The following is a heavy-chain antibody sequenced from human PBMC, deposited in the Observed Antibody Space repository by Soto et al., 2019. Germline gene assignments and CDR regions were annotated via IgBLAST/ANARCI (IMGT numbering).Heavy chain of an antibody. J-gene: IGHJ4*02. CDR1: GGSISSGDYY. Sequence: PSETLSLTCTVSGGSISSGDYYWSWIRQPPGRGLEWIGYIYYSGSTYYNPSLKSRVTISVDTSQNQFSVKLSSVTAADTAVYYCARVGRHYDSSGYYPYYFDYWGQGTLVT. CDR2: IYYSGST. CDR3: ARVGRHYDSSGYYPYYFDY. V-gene: IGHV4-30-4*01. D-gene: IGHD3-22*01.